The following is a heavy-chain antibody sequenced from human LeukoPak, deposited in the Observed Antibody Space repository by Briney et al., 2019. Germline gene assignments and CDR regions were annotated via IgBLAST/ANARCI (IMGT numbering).Heavy chain of an antibody. V-gene: IGHV3-21*01. CDR1: GFTFSSYS. J-gene: IGHJ4*02. CDR3: ARRWDSSSSGFDY. D-gene: IGHD6-6*01. Sequence: PGGSLRLSCAASGFTFSSYSMNWVRQAPGKGLEWVSSISSSSSYIYYADSVKGRFTISRDNAKNSLYLQMNSLRAEDTAVYYCARRWDSSSSGFDYWGQGTLVTVSS. CDR2: ISSSSSYI.